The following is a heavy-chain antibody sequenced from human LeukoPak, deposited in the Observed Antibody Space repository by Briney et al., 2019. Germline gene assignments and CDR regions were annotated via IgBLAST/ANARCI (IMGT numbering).Heavy chain of an antibody. Sequence: PGGSLRLSCAASESTFSRYNMNWVRQAPGKGLEWLAVISYDGSIRYYADSVKGRFTISRDNSNNTVHLQMNSLRPDDSALYYCAREDNPLWFDPWGQGTLVTVSS. CDR2: ISYDGSIR. CDR1: ESTFSRYN. V-gene: IGHV3-30-3*01. D-gene: IGHD1-1*01. J-gene: IGHJ5*02. CDR3: AREDNPLWFDP.